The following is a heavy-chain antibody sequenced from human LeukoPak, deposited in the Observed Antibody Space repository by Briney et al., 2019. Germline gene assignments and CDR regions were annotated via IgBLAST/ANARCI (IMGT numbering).Heavy chain of an antibody. V-gene: IGHV3-23*01. CDR3: AGPADTAMVGFDY. CDR2: ISESGSGT. CDR1: GLTFSRYA. Sequence: GGSLRLSCAVSGLTFSRYAMSWVRQAPGKGLEWVSAISESGSGTYYADSVKGRFTISRDNSKDTLSLQMNSLRAEDTAVYYCAGPADTAMVGFDYWGQGTLVTVSS. J-gene: IGHJ4*02. D-gene: IGHD5-18*01.